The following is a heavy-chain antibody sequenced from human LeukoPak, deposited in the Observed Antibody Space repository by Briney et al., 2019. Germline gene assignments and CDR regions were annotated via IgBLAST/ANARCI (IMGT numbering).Heavy chain of an antibody. CDR2: IIPIFGTA. CDR1: GGTFSSYA. D-gene: IGHD3-22*01. Sequence: GASVKVSCKASGGTFSSYAISWVRQAPGQGLEWMGGIIPIFGTANYARKFQGRVTITADKSTSTAYMELSSLRSEDTAVYYCARDPLDYYDIEYFQHWGQGTLVTVSS. J-gene: IGHJ1*01. CDR3: ARDPLDYYDIEYFQH. V-gene: IGHV1-69*06.